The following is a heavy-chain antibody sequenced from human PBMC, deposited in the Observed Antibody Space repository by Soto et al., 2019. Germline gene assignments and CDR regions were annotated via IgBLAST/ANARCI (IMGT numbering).Heavy chain of an antibody. CDR2: ISDGGDLT. CDR3: ARRVIGGSRAFDI. J-gene: IGHJ3*02. V-gene: IGHV3-23*01. CDR1: GFAFSSHP. Sequence: GGSLRLSCAASGFAFSSHPMSWVRQAPEKGLEWVAGISDGGDLTYNADSVRGRFTISRDNSRNTLYLQMNSLRAEDTAVYYCARRVIGGSRAFDIWGQGTMVTVSS. D-gene: IGHD3-10*01.